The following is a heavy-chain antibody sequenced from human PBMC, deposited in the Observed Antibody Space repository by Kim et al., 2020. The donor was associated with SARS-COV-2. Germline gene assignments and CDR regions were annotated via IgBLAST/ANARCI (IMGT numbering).Heavy chain of an antibody. J-gene: IGHJ4*02. CDR1: GFTFGDYA. D-gene: IGHD3-22*01. CDR3: TRDMTYDSSGYCFDY. CDR2: IRSKAYGGTT. V-gene: IGHV3-49*03. Sequence: GGSLRLSCTASGFTFGDYAMSWFRQAPGKGLEWVGFIRSKAYGGTTEYAASVKGRFTISRDDSKSIAYLQMNSLKTEDTAVYYCTRDMTYDSSGYCFDYWGQGTLVTVSS.